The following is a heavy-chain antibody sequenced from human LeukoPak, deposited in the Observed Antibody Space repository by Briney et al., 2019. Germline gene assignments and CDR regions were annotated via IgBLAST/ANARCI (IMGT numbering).Heavy chain of an antibody. CDR3: AKEYYYYYGMDV. CDR2: ISGSGGST. J-gene: IGHJ6*02. Sequence: GALRLSCAASGFTFSSYAMSWVRQAPGEGLEWVSAISGSGGSTYYADSVKGRFTISRDNSKNTLYLQMNSLRAEDTAVYYCAKEYYYYYGMDVWGQGTTVTVSS. V-gene: IGHV3-23*01. CDR1: GFTFSSYA.